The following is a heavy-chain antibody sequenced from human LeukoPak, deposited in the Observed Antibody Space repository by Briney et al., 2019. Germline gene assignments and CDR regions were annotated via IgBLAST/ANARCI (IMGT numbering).Heavy chain of an antibody. V-gene: IGHV1-3*01. J-gene: IGHJ6*02. Sequence: GASVKVSCKASGYTFTSYAMHWVRQAPGQRLEWMGWINAGNGNTKYSQKFQGRVTMTRNTSISTAYMGLSSLRSEDTAVYYCARGQLRYFDWLLSGYYYGMDVWGQGTTVTVSS. CDR1: GYTFTSYA. CDR2: INAGNGNT. D-gene: IGHD3-9*01. CDR3: ARGQLRYFDWLLSGYYYGMDV.